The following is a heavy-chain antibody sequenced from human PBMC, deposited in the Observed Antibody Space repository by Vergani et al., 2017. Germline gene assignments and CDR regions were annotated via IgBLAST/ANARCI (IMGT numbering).Heavy chain of an antibody. J-gene: IGHJ4*02. D-gene: IGHD3-22*01. Sequence: VQLVESGGGVVQPGRSLRLSCAASGFTFSSYGMHWVRQAPGKGLEWVANIKQDGSEKYYVDSVKGRFTISRDNAKNSLYLQMNSLRAEDTAVYYCARDRIVRQWLHPFDYWGQGTLVTVSS. CDR1: GFTFSSYG. CDR2: IKQDGSEK. CDR3: ARDRIVRQWLHPFDY. V-gene: IGHV3-7*01.